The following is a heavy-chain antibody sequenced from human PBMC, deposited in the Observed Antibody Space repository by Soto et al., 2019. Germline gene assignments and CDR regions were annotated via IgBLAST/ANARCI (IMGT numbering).Heavy chain of an antibody. V-gene: IGHV4-34*01. CDR3: ARGLRMSYYGSGSYRNWFDP. D-gene: IGHD3-10*01. Sequence: SETLSLTCAVYGGSFSGYYWSWIRQPPGKGLEWIGEINHSGSTNYNPSLKSRVTISVDTSKNQFSLKLSSVTAADTAVYYCARGLRMSYYGSGSYRNWFDPWGQGTLVTVSS. CDR2: INHSGST. J-gene: IGHJ5*02. CDR1: GGSFSGYY.